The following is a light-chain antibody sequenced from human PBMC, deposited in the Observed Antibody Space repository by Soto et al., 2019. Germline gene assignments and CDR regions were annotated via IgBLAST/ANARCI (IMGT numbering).Light chain of an antibody. V-gene: IGKV3-11*01. J-gene: IGKJ1*01. Sequence: VLTQSPAPLSLSPGARATLSCRASQSVTNYLTWYQQKPGQAPRLLIYEASNRATGIPARFSGSGSGTDFTLTISNLEPEDFAVYYCQQRTCWPWTFGQGTKVDIK. CDR3: QQRTCWPWT. CDR1: QSVTNY. CDR2: EAS.